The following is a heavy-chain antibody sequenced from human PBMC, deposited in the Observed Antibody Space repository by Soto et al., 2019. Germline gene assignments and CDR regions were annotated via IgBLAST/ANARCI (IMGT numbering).Heavy chain of an antibody. D-gene: IGHD6-13*01. Sequence: ELQLVESGGGLVQPGGSLRLSCAASGFTFRSYEMNWVRQAPGEGLEWVADISGTTTFYADSVKGLFTISRDNTKNSLYLQLSSLRAGVPAVYYCASSWGGYFDLWGQGTLVTVSS. J-gene: IGHJ4*02. CDR1: GFTFRSYE. CDR3: ASSWGGYFDL. V-gene: IGHV3-48*03. CDR2: ISGTTT.